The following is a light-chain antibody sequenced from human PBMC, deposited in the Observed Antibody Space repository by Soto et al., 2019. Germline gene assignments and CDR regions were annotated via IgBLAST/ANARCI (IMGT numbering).Light chain of an antibody. CDR2: DTF. Sequence: EIVLTQSPGTLTLSPGEGATLSCRASQSLNSNHLAWHQQKPGQAPRLLIYDTFSRDTGIPDRFSGSGSGTDFTLTISRLEPEDFAVYFCQQYDYLIPFGQGTRPKN. V-gene: IGKV3-20*01. J-gene: IGKJ5*01. CDR1: QSLNSNH. CDR3: QQYDYLIP.